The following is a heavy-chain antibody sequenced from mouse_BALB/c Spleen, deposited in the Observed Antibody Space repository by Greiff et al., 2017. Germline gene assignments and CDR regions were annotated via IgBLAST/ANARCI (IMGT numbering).Heavy chain of an antibody. D-gene: IGHD2-4*01. J-gene: IGHJ3*01. CDR3: ARDRGLRRFAY. CDR2: ISDGGSYT. V-gene: IGHV5-4*02. Sequence: EVMLVESGGGLVKPGGSLKLSCAASGFTFSDYYMYWVRQTPEKRLEWVATISDGGSYTYYPDSVKGRFTISRDNAKNNLYLQMSSLKSEDTAMYYCARDRGLRRFAYWGQGTLVTVSA. CDR1: GFTFSDYY.